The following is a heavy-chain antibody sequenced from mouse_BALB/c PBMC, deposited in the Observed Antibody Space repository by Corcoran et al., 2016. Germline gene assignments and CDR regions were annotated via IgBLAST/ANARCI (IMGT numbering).Heavy chain of an antibody. CDR3: ARNYYGSTYVFAY. CDR1: GYTFTSYV. J-gene: IGHJ3*01. D-gene: IGHD1-1*01. Sequence: EVQLQQSGPELVQPGASVKMSCKASGYTFTSYVMHWVKQKPGQGLEWIGYTNPYNDVTKYNEKFKGKATLTSDKSSSTAYMELSSLTSEDSAVYYCARNYYGSTYVFAYWGQGTLVTVSA. V-gene: IGHV1S136*01. CDR2: TNPYNDVT.